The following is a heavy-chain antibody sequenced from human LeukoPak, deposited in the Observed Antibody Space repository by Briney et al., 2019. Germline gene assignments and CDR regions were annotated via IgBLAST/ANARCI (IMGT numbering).Heavy chain of an antibody. CDR3: ARSGYRSCWN. CDR2: IYTGGST. V-gene: IGHV3-66*01. D-gene: IGHD6-19*01. J-gene: IGHJ4*02. CDR1: GFTVSTND. Sequence: GGSLRLSCAASGFTVSTNDMSWVRQVSGKGLEWVSVIYTGGSTYHADSVKGRFTISRDNSKNMLYLQMNSLRAEDTAVYYCARSGYRSCWNWGQGTLVTVSS.